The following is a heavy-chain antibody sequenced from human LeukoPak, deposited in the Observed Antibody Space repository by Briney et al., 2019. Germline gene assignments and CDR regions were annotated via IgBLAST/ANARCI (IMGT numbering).Heavy chain of an antibody. CDR2: IFWDDDK. CDR1: GFSLSTSGVG. D-gene: IGHD2-2*02. Sequence: KSGPTLVNPTQTPTLTCTFYGFSLSTSGVGVGWIRQPPGKALECLALIFWDDDKRYSPSLKSRLTITKDTSKNQVVLAMTNMDPVDTATYYCAHRTIYDAYDIWGQGTMVTVSS. J-gene: IGHJ3*02. CDR3: AHRTIYDAYDI. V-gene: IGHV2-5*02.